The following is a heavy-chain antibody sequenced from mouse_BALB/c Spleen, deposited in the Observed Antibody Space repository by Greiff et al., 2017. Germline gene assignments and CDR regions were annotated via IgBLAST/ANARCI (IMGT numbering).Heavy chain of an antibody. CDR2: ISSGGSYT. V-gene: IGHV5-9-4*01. Sequence: EVKLMESGGGLVKPGGSLKLSCAASGFTFSSYAMSWVRQSPEKRLEWVAEISSGGSYTYYPDTVTGRFTISRDNAKNTLYLEMSSLRSEDTAMYYCARDGGMYAMDYWGQGTSVTVSS. CDR3: ARDGGMYAMDY. CDR1: GFTFSSYA. J-gene: IGHJ4*01.